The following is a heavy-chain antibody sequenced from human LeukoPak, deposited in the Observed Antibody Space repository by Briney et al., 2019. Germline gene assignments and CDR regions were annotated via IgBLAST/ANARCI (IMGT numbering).Heavy chain of an antibody. CDR1: GGSCSDYY. CDR3: ARGRERSKAGEH. D-gene: IGHD1-1*01. Sequence: SETLSLTCAVYGGSCSDYYCSWIRQPPGKGLEWIWEIHPYGDLYYNSSLRSRLTISIDTSKTQFSLRLTSLTAADTAFYYCARGRERSKAGEHWGQGTLVTVFS. J-gene: IGHJ4*02. CDR2: IHPYGDL. V-gene: IGHV4-34*01.